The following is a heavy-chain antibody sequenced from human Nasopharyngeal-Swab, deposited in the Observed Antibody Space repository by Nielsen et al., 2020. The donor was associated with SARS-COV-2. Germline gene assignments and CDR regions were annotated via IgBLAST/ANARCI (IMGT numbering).Heavy chain of an antibody. CDR3: ARDTGMTARWSGRDV. CDR2: ISESSSFI. V-gene: IGHV3-21*05. Sequence: GESLKISCAASGFTFSTYCMNWVRQAPGKGLERLSYISESSSFIYYANSVRGRFTISRDNAKNSLFLQMNSLRVEDTAVYYCARDTGMTARWSGRDVWGQGTTVTVSS. D-gene: IGHD6-6*01. CDR1: GFTFSTYC. J-gene: IGHJ6*02.